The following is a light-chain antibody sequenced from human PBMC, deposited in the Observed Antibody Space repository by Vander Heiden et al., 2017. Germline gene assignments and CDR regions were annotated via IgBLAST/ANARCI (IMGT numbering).Light chain of an antibody. CDR2: AAS. Sequence: IQMTHPPPSLSASVGDRVTITCRASQSISSYLNWYQQKPGKAPKLLIYAASSLQSGVPSRFSGSGAGTDFTLTISSLQPEDFATYYCQQSYSTRYTFGQGTKLEIK. J-gene: IGKJ2*01. V-gene: IGKV1-39*01. CDR1: QSISSY. CDR3: QQSYSTRYT.